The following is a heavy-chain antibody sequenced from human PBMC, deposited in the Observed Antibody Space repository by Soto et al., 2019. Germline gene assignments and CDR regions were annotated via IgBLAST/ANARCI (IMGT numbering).Heavy chain of an antibody. Sequence: GASVKVSCKASGYTFTSYGISWVRQAPGQGLEWMGWISAYNGNTSYAQKLQGRVTMTTDTSTSTAYMELRSLRSDDTAVYYCAREDGSGYFGWFDPWGQGTLVTVSS. CDR2: ISAYNGNT. D-gene: IGHD3-22*01. CDR1: GYTFTSYG. CDR3: AREDGSGYFGWFDP. V-gene: IGHV1-18*01. J-gene: IGHJ5*02.